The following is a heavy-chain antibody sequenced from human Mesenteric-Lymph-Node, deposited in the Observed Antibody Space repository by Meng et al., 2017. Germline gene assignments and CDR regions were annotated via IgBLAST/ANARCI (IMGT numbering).Heavy chain of an antibody. CDR1: GFTFSSCE. CDR3: AKDIKGYYDSSGYPGYAFDI. D-gene: IGHD3-22*01. Sequence: GASLTLSCAASGFTFSSCEINWVRLAPGKGLEWVSSISASTSDTYYADSVKGRFTISRDNARNSLYLQMNSLRAEDMALYYCAKDIKGYYDSSGYPGYAFDIWGQGTMVTVSS. V-gene: IGHV3-21*04. CDR2: ISASTSDT. J-gene: IGHJ3*02.